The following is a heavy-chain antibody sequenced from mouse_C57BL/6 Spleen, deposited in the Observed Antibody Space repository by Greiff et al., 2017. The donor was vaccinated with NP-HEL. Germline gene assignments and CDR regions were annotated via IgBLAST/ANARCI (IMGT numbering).Heavy chain of an antibody. Sequence: ESGPGLVKPSQSLSLTCSVTGYSITSGYYWNWIRQFPGNKLEWMGYISYDGSNNYNPSLKNRISITRDTSKNQFFLKLNSVTTEDTATYYCAREDWDVGYFDVWGTGTTVTVSS. J-gene: IGHJ1*03. D-gene: IGHD4-1*01. CDR3: AREDWDVGYFDV. CDR1: GYSITSGYY. CDR2: ISYDGSN. V-gene: IGHV3-6*01.